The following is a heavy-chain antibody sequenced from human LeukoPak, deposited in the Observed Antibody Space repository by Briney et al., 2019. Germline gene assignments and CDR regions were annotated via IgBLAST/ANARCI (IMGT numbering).Heavy chain of an antibody. Sequence: PSETLSLTCTVSGGSISSGDYYWSWIRQPPGKGLEWIGYIYYSGSTYYNPSLKSRVTISLDTSKNQFSLKLSSVTAADTAVYYCAWRYYDYVLGAFDIWGQGTMVTVSS. D-gene: IGHD3-16*01. CDR1: GGSISSGDYY. CDR2: IYYSGST. CDR3: AWRYYDYVLGAFDI. V-gene: IGHV4-30-4*01. J-gene: IGHJ3*02.